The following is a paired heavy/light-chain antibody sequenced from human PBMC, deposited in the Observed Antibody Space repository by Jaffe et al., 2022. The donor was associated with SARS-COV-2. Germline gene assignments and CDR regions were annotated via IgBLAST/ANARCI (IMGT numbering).Heavy chain of an antibody. CDR1: GFTFSRYE. CDR3: EVRTPDNLDY. D-gene: IGHD1-1*01. Sequence: EVQLVESGGGLVQPGGSLRLSCAGSGFTFSRYEVNWVRQAPGKGLEWVSYISGSGIPIHYADSVRGRFTISRDNAENSAYLQMTSLKAEDTAVYYCEVRTPDNLDYWGQGTLVTVSS. CDR2: ISGSGIPI. J-gene: IGHJ4*02. V-gene: IGHV3-48*03.
Light chain of an antibody. Sequence: SYVLTQPPSVSVAPGQTAKITCGGNNIGRKSVHWYQQKPGQAPVLVVYDDSDRPSGIPERLSGFNSGNTATLTISRVEAGDEADYYCQVWDSSSDHYVFGSGTKVTVL. J-gene: IGLJ1*01. V-gene: IGLV3-21*02. CDR2: DDS. CDR3: QVWDSSSDHYV. CDR1: NIGRKS.